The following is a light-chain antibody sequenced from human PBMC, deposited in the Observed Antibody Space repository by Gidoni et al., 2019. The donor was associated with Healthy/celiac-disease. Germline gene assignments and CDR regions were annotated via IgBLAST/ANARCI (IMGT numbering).Light chain of an antibody. Sequence: QSVLTQPPSASGTPGQRVTSSCSGSSSNIGSNYVYCYQQLPGTAPKLPIYRNHQRPSGVPDRFSGSKSGTSASLASSGLRSEDEADYYCAAWDDSLSGPVFGGGTKLTVL. J-gene: IGLJ2*01. CDR3: AAWDDSLSGPV. CDR1: SSNIGSNY. V-gene: IGLV1-47*01. CDR2: RNH.